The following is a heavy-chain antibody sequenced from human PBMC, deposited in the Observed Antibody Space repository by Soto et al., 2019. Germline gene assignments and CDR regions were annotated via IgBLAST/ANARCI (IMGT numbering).Heavy chain of an antibody. CDR2: ISCDGSLK. CDR3: AKEADYCVSSKYDN. V-gene: IGHV3-30*18. Sequence: VAVISCDGSLKFYEDSVKGRFTISRDNSRNTPYLEMNGLRPEDTAVYYCAKEADYCVSSKYDNWGRGTLVTVSS. J-gene: IGHJ4*02. D-gene: IGHD2-21*01.